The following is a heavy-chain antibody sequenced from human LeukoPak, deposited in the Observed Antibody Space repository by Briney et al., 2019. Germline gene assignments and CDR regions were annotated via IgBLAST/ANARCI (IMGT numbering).Heavy chain of an antibody. CDR2: INHSGST. D-gene: IGHD6-13*01. Sequence: PSETLSLTCAVYSDSFCGYNWSWLRQPPGKGLEWFGEINHSGSTNHNPSLKSRVTISVDTSKNQFSLKLSPVTAADTGVYYCARGNFYIAAAGTRWFDPWGQGTLVTVSS. V-gene: IGHV4-34*01. CDR3: ARGNFYIAAAGTRWFDP. J-gene: IGHJ5*02. CDR1: SDSFCGYN.